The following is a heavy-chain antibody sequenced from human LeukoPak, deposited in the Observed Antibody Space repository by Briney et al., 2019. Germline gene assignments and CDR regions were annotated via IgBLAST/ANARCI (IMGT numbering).Heavy chain of an antibody. D-gene: IGHD3-3*01. CDR3: ARGDFGVTGGDY. Sequence: VASVKVSCKASGGTFSSYAISWVRQAPGQGLEWMGGIIPIFGTANYAQKFQGRVTITADESTSTAYMELSSLRSEDTAVYYCARGDFGVTGGDYWGQGTLVTVSS. CDR2: IIPIFGTA. CDR1: GGTFSSYA. V-gene: IGHV1-69*13. J-gene: IGHJ4*02.